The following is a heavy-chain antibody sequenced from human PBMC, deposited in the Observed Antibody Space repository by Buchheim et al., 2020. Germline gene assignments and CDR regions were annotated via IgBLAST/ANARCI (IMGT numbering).Heavy chain of an antibody. Sequence: VQLQESGPRLVKPSGTLSLTCAVSGDSISSSRWWTWVRQPPGKGLEWIGEIYHTGDTNYHASLGGRVTISIDKSRNQFSLGLTSVTDTDTAVYYCGDPPAAAWGQGTL. CDR3: GDPPAAA. D-gene: IGHD2-15*01. CDR1: GDSISSSRW. J-gene: IGHJ4*02. V-gene: IGHV4-4*02. CDR2: IYHTGDT.